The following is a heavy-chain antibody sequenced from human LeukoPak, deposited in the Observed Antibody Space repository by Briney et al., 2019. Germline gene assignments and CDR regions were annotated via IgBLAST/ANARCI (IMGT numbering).Heavy chain of an antibody. CDR2: IHYSGNT. CDR3: ARHGRVVTGFDI. V-gene: IGHV4-39*01. CDR1: GGSISSSIHY. D-gene: IGHD2-21*02. Sequence: SETLSLTCTVSGGSISSSIHYWGWVRQSPRKGLEWIGTIHYSGNTYYNPSLRSRVTISVDTSKNQFSLKLSSVTAADTAVYYCARHGRVVTGFDIWGQGTMVTVSS. J-gene: IGHJ3*02.